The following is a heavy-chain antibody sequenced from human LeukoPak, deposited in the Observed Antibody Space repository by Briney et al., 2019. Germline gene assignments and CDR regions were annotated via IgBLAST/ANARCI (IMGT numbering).Heavy chain of an antibody. CDR3: ARLKQWLVSIDY. V-gene: IGHV4-30-4*08. J-gene: IGHJ4*02. CDR2: IYYSGST. Sequence: SWVRQPPGKGLEWIGYIYYSGSTYYNPSLKSRVTISVDTSKNQFSLKLSSVTAADTAVYYCARLKQWLVSIDYWGQGTLVTVSS. D-gene: IGHD6-19*01.